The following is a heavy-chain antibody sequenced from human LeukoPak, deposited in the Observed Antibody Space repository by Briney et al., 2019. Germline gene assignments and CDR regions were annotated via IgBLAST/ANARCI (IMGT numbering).Heavy chain of an antibody. V-gene: IGHV4-61*05. CDR1: GGSISSSSYY. CDR2: IYYSGST. CDR3: ARASTVTTSPRFDY. D-gene: IGHD4-17*01. J-gene: IGHJ4*02. Sequence: SETLSLTCTVSGGSISSSSYYWGWIRQPPGKGLEWIGYIYYSGSTNYNPSLKSRVTISVDTSKNQFSLKLSSVTAADTAVYYCARASTVTTSPRFDYWGQGTLVTVSS.